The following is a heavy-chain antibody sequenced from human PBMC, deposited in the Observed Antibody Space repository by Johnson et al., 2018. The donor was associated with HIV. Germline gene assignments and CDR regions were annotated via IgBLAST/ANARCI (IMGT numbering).Heavy chain of an antibody. Sequence: QVQLVESGGGVVQPGGSLRLSCTASGFTFNTYGMHWVRQAPGKGLEWVAFIRYDGSDKYYADSVKGRFTMSRDNSKNTVYLQMNSLRVEDTAVYYCTKDGQPYYNFWSASPDVFDIWGQGTMVSVSS. CDR3: TKDGQPYYNFWSASPDVFDI. J-gene: IGHJ3*02. CDR2: IRYDGSDK. CDR1: GFTFNTYG. D-gene: IGHD3-3*01. V-gene: IGHV3-30*02.